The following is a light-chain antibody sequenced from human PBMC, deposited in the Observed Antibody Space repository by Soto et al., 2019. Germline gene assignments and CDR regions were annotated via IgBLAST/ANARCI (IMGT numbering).Light chain of an antibody. CDR1: QNVNNNY. Sequence: PGERATLSCRASQNVNNNYLAWYQQKPSQAPRLLIRGASSRATGLPDRFSGSGSGTAFTLTISRLEPEDFAVYYCQQYGSSPGTFGQGTKLEIK. CDR2: GAS. J-gene: IGKJ2*01. CDR3: QQYGSSPGT. V-gene: IGKV3-20*01.